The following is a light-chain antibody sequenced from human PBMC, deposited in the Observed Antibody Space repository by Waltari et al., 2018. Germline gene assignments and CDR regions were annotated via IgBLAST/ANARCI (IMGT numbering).Light chain of an antibody. CDR3: QSYDTSLSVV. Sequence: QSVLTQPPSVSGAPGQRVSISCTGSGSNLGAGYAVHWYQQHPGKAPKLLIYGTSTRPPGVPDRFFGPQSGTSASLAITALQAEDEAEYYCQSYDTSLSVVFGGGTKLTVL. CDR1: GSNLGAGYA. V-gene: IGLV1-40*01. J-gene: IGLJ2*01. CDR2: GTS.